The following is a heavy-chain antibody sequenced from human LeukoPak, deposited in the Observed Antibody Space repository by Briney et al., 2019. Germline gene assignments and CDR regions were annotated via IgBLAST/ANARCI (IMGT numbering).Heavy chain of an antibody. CDR1: GFTFSSYS. CDR2: IKEDGSEK. Sequence: GGSLRLSCAASGFTFSSYSMSWVRQAPGKGLEWVANIKEDGSEKYYVDSVKGRFTISRDNAKNSLYLQMNSLRAEDTAGYYCARGRFHLDSSVYSSFYHWGHGTLVTVSS. J-gene: IGHJ4*01. D-gene: IGHD3-22*01. CDR3: ARGRFHLDSSVYSSFYH. V-gene: IGHV3-7*01.